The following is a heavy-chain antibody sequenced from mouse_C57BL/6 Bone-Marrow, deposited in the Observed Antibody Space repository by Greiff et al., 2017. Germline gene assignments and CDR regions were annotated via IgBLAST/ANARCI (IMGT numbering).Heavy chain of an antibody. D-gene: IGHD4-1*01. CDR1: GYAFSSSW. CDR3: ASEGLTGPWFAY. Sequence: VQLQQSGPELVKPGASVKISCKASGYAFSSSWMNWVKQRPGKGLEWIGRIYTGDGDTNYNGKFEGKATLTADKSSSPAYMQLSSLTSEDSAVYFCASEGLTGPWFAYWGQGTLVTVSA. J-gene: IGHJ3*01. CDR2: IYTGDGDT. V-gene: IGHV1-82*01.